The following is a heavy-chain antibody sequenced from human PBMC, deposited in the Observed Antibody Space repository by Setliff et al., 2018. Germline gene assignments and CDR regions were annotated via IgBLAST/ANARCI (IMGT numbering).Heavy chain of an antibody. CDR2: ISRGGNTI. CDR3: ARGRIQLWKYYFDY. J-gene: IGHJ4*02. Sequence: GGSLRLSCVASGFTFSRYWMSWVRQAPGKGLEWVSYISRGGNTIYYADSVKGRFTISRDNAKNSLYLQMNSLRAEDTAVYYCARGRIQLWKYYFDYWGQGTLVTV. CDR1: GFTFSRYW. D-gene: IGHD5-18*01. V-gene: IGHV3-48*04.